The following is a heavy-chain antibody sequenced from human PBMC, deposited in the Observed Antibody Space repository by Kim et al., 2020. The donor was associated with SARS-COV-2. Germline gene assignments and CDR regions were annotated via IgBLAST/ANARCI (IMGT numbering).Heavy chain of an antibody. CDR3: ARDHGTYSSSYTPDRYYYYYYGMDV. CDR1: GFTFSSYS. Sequence: GGSLRLSCAASGFTFSSYSMNWVRQAPGKELEWVSSISSSSSYIYYADSVKGRFTISRDNAKNSLYLQMNSLRAEDTAVYYCARDHGTYSSSYTPDRYYYYYYGMDVWGQGTTVTVSS. CDR2: ISSSSSYI. V-gene: IGHV3-21*01. J-gene: IGHJ6*02. D-gene: IGHD6-6*01.